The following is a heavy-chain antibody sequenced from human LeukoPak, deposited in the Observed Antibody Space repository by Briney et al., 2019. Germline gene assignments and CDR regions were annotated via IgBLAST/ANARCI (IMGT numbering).Heavy chain of an antibody. V-gene: IGHV3-49*04. D-gene: IGHD2-2*01. CDR3: TRANRVVVPVADAYYYYYMDV. Sequence: GGSLRLSCTASGFTFGDYAMSWVRQAPGKGLEWVGFIRSKAYGGTTEYAASVKGRFTISRDDSKSIAYLQMNSLKTEDTAVYYCTRANRVVVPVADAYYYYYMDVWGKGTTVTVSS. CDR2: IRSKAYGGTT. J-gene: IGHJ6*03. CDR1: GFTFGDYA.